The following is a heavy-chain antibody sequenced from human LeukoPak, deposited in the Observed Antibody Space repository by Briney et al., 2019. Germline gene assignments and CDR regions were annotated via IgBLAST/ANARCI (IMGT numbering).Heavy chain of an antibody. CDR3: ARAMVGATRGLDP. CDR2: IGNIYYSGST. Sequence: SETLSLTCTVSGGSISSSSYYWGWIRQTPGKGLEWIGSIGNIYYSGSTYYNPSLKSRVTISVSTSRNQFSLRLSSVTAADTAVYYCARAMVGATRGLDPWGQGTLVTVSS. D-gene: IGHD1-26*01. V-gene: IGHV4-39*01. CDR1: GGSISSSSYY. J-gene: IGHJ5*02.